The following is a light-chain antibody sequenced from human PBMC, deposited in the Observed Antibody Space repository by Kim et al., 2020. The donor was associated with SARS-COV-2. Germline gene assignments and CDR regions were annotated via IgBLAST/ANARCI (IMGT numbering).Light chain of an antibody. CDR3: QQYYIYWT. V-gene: IGKV1-5*03. J-gene: IGKJ1*01. CDR2: RAS. Sequence: DIQMTQSPSTLSASVGDRVTITCRASQSVNTWLAWYQQKSGKAPKLLIYRASSLESGVPSRFSGSGSGTEFTLTNNSLQPDDFATYYCQQYYIYWTFGQGTKVDIK. CDR1: QSVNTW.